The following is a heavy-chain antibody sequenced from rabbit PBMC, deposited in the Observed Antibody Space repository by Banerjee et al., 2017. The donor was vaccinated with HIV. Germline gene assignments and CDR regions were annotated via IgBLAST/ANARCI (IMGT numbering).Heavy chain of an antibody. Sequence: GASLTLTCTASGIDFSSSYWICWVRQAPGKGLEWIACIYVGSSGATDYATWAKGRFTISKTSSTTVTLQMTSLTAADTATYFCARDLAGVIGWNFNLWGPGT. V-gene: IGHV1S45*01. CDR3: ARDLAGVIGWNFNL. CDR2: IYVGSSGAT. J-gene: IGHJ4*01. CDR1: GIDFSSSYW. D-gene: IGHD4-1*01.